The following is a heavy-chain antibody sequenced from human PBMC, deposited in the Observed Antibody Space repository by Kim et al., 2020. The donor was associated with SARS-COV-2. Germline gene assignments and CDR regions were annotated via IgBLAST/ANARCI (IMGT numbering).Heavy chain of an antibody. J-gene: IGHJ4*02. CDR3: ARGRYRFGL. CDR2: SAK. D-gene: IGHD3-9*01. V-gene: IGHV3-7*04. Sequence: SAKDYVDSVRGRFTISRDNAKNSLYLQMNSLRAEDTAVYYCARGRYRFGLWGQGTLVTVSS.